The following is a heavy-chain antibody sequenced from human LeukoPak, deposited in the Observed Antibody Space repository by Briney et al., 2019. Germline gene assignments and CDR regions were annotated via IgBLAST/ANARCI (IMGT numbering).Heavy chain of an antibody. CDR2: IRYDGSDK. Sequence: PGGSLRLSCAASGFTFSNYGMHWVRQAPGKGLEWVAFIRYDGSDKYYADSVEGRFTISRDNSKNTLYLQMNSLRAEDTAVYYCAKLLYGSGRYSYRGQGTLVTVSS. D-gene: IGHD3-10*01. J-gene: IGHJ4*02. CDR1: GFTFSNYG. V-gene: IGHV3-30*02. CDR3: AKLLYGSGRYSY.